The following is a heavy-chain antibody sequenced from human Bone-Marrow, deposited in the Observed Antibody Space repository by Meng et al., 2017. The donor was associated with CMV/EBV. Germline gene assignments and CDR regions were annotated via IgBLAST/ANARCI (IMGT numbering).Heavy chain of an antibody. J-gene: IGHJ5*02. CDR3: ARDGELLWFGENPTGFDP. CDR2: IRYDGSNK. D-gene: IGHD3-10*01. CDR1: GFTFSSYG. V-gene: IGHV3-30*02. Sequence: GGSLRLSCAASGFTFSSYGMHWVRQAPGKGLEWVAFIRYDGSNKYYADSVKGRFTISRDNSKNTLYLQMNSLRAEDTAVYYCARDGELLWFGENPTGFDPWGQGTLVTVSS.